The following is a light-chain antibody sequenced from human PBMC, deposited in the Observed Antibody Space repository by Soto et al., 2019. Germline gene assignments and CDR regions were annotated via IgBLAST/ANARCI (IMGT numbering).Light chain of an antibody. V-gene: IGKV3-20*01. CDR1: QSVSSSY. CDR3: HQYGGSPRT. Sequence: EIVLTQSPGTLSLSPGERATLSCRASQSVSSSYLAWYQQKPGQAPRLLINGASSRATGIPDRFSGSGSGTDFTLTISRLEPEDFAVYYCHQYGGSPRTLGQGTKVEIK. CDR2: GAS. J-gene: IGKJ1*01.